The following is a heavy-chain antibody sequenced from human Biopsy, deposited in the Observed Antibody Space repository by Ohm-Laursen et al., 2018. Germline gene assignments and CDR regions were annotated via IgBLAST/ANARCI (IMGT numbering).Heavy chain of an antibody. CDR1: GGSISDSTYH. CDR3: ARVAGGYAYYYGMDV. V-gene: IGHV4-39*07. Sequence: TLSLTCTVPGGSISDSTYHWGWIRQSPGKGLEWIGNIYYDGITYYNPSLKSRVAMSVDTSKNQFSLRLTSVTAADTAVYYCARVAGGYAYYYGMDVWGQGTTVIVSS. D-gene: IGHD5-12*01. CDR2: IYYDGIT. J-gene: IGHJ6*02.